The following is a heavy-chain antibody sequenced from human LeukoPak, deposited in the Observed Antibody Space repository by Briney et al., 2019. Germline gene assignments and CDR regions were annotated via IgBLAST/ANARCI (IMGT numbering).Heavy chain of an antibody. J-gene: IGHJ6*02. CDR1: GFTFSSYG. V-gene: IGHV3-30*18. CDR3: AKESLGGYYYYYGMDV. CDR2: ISYDGSNK. Sequence: GGSLRLSCAASGFTFSSYGMHWVRQAPGKGLEWVAVISYDGSNKYYADSVKGRFTISRDNSKNTLYLQMNSLRAEDTAVYYCAKESLGGYYYYYGMDVWGQGTTVTVSS. D-gene: IGHD5-12*01.